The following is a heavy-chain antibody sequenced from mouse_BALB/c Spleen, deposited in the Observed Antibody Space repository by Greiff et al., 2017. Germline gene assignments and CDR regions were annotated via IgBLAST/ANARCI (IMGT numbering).Heavy chain of an antibody. Sequence: EVQLVESGGGLVKLGGSLKLSCAASGFTFSSYYMSWVRQTPEKRLELVAAINSNGGSTYYPDTVKGRFTISRDNAKNTLYLQMSSLKSEDTALYYCARHNYCGSSSAWFAYGGQGTLVTVAA. CDR2: INSNGGST. CDR1: GFTFSSYY. V-gene: IGHV5-6-2*01. CDR3: ARHNYCGSSSAWFAY. J-gene: IGHJ3*01. D-gene: IGHD1-1*01.